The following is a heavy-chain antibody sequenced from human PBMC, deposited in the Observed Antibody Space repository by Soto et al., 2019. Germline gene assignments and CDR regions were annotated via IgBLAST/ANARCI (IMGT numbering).Heavy chain of an antibody. Sequence: QVQLVQSGAEVKKPGSSVKVSCKASGGTFSSYAISWVRQAPGQGLEWMGGIIPIFGTADYAQKFQGRVTSTADESTSTAYMELSSLRSADTAVYYCAQHYDNWDYYCGMDVWGQGTTVTVSS. V-gene: IGHV1-69*12. CDR2: IIPIFGTA. CDR1: GGTFSSYA. D-gene: IGHD3-22*01. J-gene: IGHJ6*02. CDR3: AQHYDNWDYYCGMDV.